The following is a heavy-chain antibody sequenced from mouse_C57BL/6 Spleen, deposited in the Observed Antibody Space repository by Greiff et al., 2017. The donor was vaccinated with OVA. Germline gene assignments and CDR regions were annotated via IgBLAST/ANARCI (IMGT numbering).Heavy chain of an antibody. D-gene: IGHD2-3*01. J-gene: IGHJ4*01. CDR1: GYTFTSYW. CDR2: IDPNSGGT. CDR3: ARFYDLYYYAMDY. V-gene: IGHV1-72*01. Sequence: QVQLKQPGAELVKPGASVKLSCKASGYTFTSYWMHWVKQRPGRGLEWIGRIDPNSGGTKYNEKFKSKATLTVDKPSSTAYMQLSSLTSEDSAVYYCARFYDLYYYAMDYWGQGTSVTVSS.